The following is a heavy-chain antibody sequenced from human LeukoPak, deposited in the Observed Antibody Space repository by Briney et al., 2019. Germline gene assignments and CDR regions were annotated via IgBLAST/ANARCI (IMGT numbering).Heavy chain of an antibody. J-gene: IGHJ3*02. D-gene: IGHD3-3*01. CDR3: ARDRAGITIFGVVIIDDAFDI. Sequence: GRSLRLSCAASGFTFSSYGMHWVRQAPGKGLEWVAVISYDGSNKYYADSVKGRFTISRDNAKNSLYLQMNSLRAEDTAVYYCARDRAGITIFGVVIIDDAFDIWGQGTMVTVSS. CDR1: GFTFSSYG. V-gene: IGHV3-30*03. CDR2: ISYDGSNK.